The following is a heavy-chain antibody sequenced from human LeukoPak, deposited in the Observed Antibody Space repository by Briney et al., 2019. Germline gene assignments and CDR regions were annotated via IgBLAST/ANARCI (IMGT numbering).Heavy chain of an antibody. Sequence: GGSLRLSCAASGFTFSSYSMNWVRQAPGKGLEWVSSISSSSSNIYYADSVKGRFTISRDNPKNSLYLQMNSLRAEDTAVYDCARALVPHKYYFYYYYMDVWGKGTTVTVSS. CDR1: GFTFSSYS. J-gene: IGHJ6*03. CDR3: ARALVPHKYYFYYYYMDV. CDR2: ISSSSSNI. V-gene: IGHV3-21*01.